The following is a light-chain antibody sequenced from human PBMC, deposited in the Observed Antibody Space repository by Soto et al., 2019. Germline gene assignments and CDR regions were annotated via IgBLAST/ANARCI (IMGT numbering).Light chain of an antibody. V-gene: IGLV1-40*01. CDR1: SSNIGAGYD. CDR2: GNS. Sequence: QSVLTQPPSVSGAPGQRVTISCTGGSSNIGAGYDVHWYQQLPGTAPKLLIYGNSNRPSGVPDRFSGSKSGTSASLAITGLQPEDEADYYCQSYDSSLSGWVFGGGTKVTVL. J-gene: IGLJ3*02. CDR3: QSYDSSLSGWV.